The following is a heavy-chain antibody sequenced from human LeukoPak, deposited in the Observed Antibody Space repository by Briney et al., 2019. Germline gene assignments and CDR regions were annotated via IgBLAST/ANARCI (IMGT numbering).Heavy chain of an antibody. CDR2: INPNSGGT. Sequence: WASVKVSCKASGYTFTGYYMHWVRQAPGQGLEWMGWINPNSGGTNYAQKFQGRVTMTRDTSISTAYMELSRLRSDDTAVYYCARYCSGGSCYLDAFDIWGQGTMVTVSS. D-gene: IGHD2-15*01. CDR1: GYTFTGYY. CDR3: ARYCSGGSCYLDAFDI. V-gene: IGHV1-2*02. J-gene: IGHJ3*02.